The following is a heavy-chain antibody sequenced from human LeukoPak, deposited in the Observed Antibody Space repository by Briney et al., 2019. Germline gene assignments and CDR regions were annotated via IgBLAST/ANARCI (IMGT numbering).Heavy chain of an antibody. CDR2: ISGSGGST. CDR1: GFTFSSYA. J-gene: IGHJ4*02. D-gene: IGHD2-15*01. Sequence: PGGSLRLSCAASGFTFSSYAMSWVRQAPGKGLEWASAISGSGGSTYYADSVKGRFTISRDNSKNTLYLQMSSLRAEDTAVYYCAKVMEVVAALDYFDYWGQGTLVTVSS. V-gene: IGHV3-23*01. CDR3: AKVMEVVAALDYFDY.